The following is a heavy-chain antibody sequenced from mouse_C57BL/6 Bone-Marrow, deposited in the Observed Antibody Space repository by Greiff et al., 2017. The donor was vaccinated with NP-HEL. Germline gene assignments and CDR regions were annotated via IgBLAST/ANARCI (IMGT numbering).Heavy chain of an antibody. J-gene: IGHJ2*01. Sequence: VQLQQSGAELARPGASVKLSCKASGYTFTSYGISWVQQRTGQGLSLIGEIYPRSGNPSYNEKFKGKATLTADKSSSPAYMERRSLTSEDSAVYFCADGPFDYWGQGTTLTVSS. CDR3: ADGPFDY. D-gene: IGHD2-3*01. CDR2: IYPRSGNP. CDR1: GYTFTSYG. V-gene: IGHV1-81*01.